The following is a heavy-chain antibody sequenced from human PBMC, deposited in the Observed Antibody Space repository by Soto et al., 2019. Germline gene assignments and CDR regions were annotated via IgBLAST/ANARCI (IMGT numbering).Heavy chain of an antibody. CDR3: AKDFVSGFDAFDI. CDR1: GFTFSSYG. Sequence: GGSLRLSCAASGFTFSSYGMHWVRQAPGKGLEWVAVISYDGSNKYYADSVKGRFTISRDNSKNTLYLQMNSLRAEDTAVYYCAKDFVSGFDAFDIWGQGTMVTVSS. CDR2: ISYDGSNK. D-gene: IGHD5-12*01. J-gene: IGHJ3*02. V-gene: IGHV3-30*18.